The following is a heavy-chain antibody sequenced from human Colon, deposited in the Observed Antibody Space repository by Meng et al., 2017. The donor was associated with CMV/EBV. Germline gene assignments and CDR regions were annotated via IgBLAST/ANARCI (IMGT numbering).Heavy chain of an antibody. Sequence: SVTVSCKASGFTFSRSGVHWVRQARGQRLEWIGWIVVGSDNTNYAQKFQERVTITRDMSTSTAYMELSSLRSEDTAVYYCAADSTLYDFWRYGLDVWGQGTTVTVSS. CDR3: AADSTLYDFWRYGLDV. V-gene: IGHV1-58*01. CDR1: GFTFSRSG. CDR2: IVVGSDNT. J-gene: IGHJ6*02. D-gene: IGHD3-3*01.